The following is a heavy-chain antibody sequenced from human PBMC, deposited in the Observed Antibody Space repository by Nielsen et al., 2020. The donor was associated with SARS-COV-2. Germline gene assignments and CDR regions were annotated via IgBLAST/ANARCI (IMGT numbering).Heavy chain of an antibody. V-gene: IGHV3-23*01. CDR3: AKSASGWFMYNWFDP. J-gene: IGHJ5*02. D-gene: IGHD6-19*01. Sequence: ETLSLTCAASGFIFSNNNMNWVRQAPGKGLEWVSAISGSGGSTYYADSVKGRFTISRDNSKNTLYLQMNSLRAEDTAVYYCAKSASGWFMYNWFDPWGQGTLVTVSS. CDR1: GFIFSNNN. CDR2: ISGSGGST.